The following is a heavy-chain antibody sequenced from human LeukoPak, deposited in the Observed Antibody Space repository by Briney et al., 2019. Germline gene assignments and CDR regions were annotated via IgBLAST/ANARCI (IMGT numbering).Heavy chain of an antibody. V-gene: IGHV1-69*01. D-gene: IGHD2-2*01. CDR2: IIPIFGTA. J-gene: IGHJ4*02. CDR1: GGTFSSYA. CDR3: ASSSTKGGYFDY. Sequence: GSSVKVSCKASGGTFSSYAISWVRQAPRQGLEWMGGIIPIFGTANYAQKFQGRVTITADESTSTAYMELSSLRSEDTAVYYCASSSTKGGYFDYWGQGTLVTVSS.